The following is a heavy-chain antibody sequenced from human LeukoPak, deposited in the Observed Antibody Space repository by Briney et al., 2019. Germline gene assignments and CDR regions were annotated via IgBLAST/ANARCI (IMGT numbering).Heavy chain of an antibody. CDR3: ARYIVSYPHDAFDI. D-gene: IGHD1-26*01. CDR2: INHSGST. V-gene: IGHV4-34*01. J-gene: IGHJ3*02. Sequence: SETLSLTCAVYGGSFSGYYWSWIRQPPGRGLEWIGEINHSGSTNYNPSLKSRVTISVDTSKKQFSLKLSSVTAADTAFYYCARYIVSYPHDAFDIWGQGTMVTVSS. CDR1: GGSFSGYY.